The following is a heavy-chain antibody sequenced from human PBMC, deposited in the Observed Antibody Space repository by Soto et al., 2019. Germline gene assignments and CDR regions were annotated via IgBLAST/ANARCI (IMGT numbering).Heavy chain of an antibody. CDR1: GGSFSGYY. V-gene: IGHV4-34*01. CDR3: AKGWSGLVIIRFDP. D-gene: IGHD3-9*01. Sequence: SETLSLTCAVYGGSFSGYYWSWIRQPPGKGLEWIGEVNHSGSTNYNPSLKSRVTISVDTSKNQFSLKLSSVTAADTAVYYCAKGWSGLVIIRFDPWGQGTLVTVSS. J-gene: IGHJ5*02. CDR2: VNHSGST.